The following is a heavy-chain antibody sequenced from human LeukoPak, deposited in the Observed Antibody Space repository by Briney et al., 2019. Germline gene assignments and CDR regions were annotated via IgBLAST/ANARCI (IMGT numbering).Heavy chain of an antibody. CDR1: GGSIGSYY. D-gene: IGHD6-19*01. CDR3: ARDGVAGGFDY. CDR2: IHYSGST. J-gene: IGHJ3*01. V-gene: IGHV4-59*01. Sequence: PSETLSLTCTVSGGSIGSYYWNWIRQAPGKGLEWIGYIHYSGSTNHNSSLKSRVTISVDTSKNQYSLKLSSVIAADTAVYYCARDGVAGGFDYWGQGTMVTVSS.